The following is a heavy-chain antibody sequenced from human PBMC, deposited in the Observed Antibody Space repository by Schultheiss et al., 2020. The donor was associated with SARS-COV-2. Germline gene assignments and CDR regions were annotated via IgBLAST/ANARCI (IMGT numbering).Heavy chain of an antibody. J-gene: IGHJ4*03. D-gene: IGHD2-2*01. CDR3: LRTADGPEY. V-gene: IGHV3-11*06. Sequence: GGSLRLSCAVSGFTFNDYYMSWIRQAPGKGLEWVSYISDSTTNTNYADSVKGRFTISRDNAKNTLYLQMSSLRAEDTAVYYCLRTADGPEYWGQGTMVTVSS. CDR2: ISDSTTNT. CDR1: GFTFNDYY.